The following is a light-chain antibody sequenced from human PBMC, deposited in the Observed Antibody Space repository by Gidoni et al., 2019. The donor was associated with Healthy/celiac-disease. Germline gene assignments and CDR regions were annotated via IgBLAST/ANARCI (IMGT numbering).Light chain of an antibody. CDR1: QGISSY. J-gene: IGKJ2*01. CDR2: AAS. CDR3: QQLNSYRGYT. V-gene: IGKV1-9*01. Sequence: DIQLTQSPSFLSASVGDRVTITCRASQGISSYLAWYQQKPGKAPKLLIYAASTLQSGVPSRFSGSGSGTEFTLTISILQPEDFATYYCQQLNSYRGYTFGQGTKLEIK.